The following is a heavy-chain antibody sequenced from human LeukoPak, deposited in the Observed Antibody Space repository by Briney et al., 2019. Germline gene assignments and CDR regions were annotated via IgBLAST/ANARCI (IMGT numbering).Heavy chain of an antibody. Sequence: SETLSLTCTVSGGSISSYYWSWIRQPAGKGLEWIGRIYTSGGTNYNPSLKSRVTMSVDTSKNQFSMKLSSVTAAETAVYYCARGVDYGSGSYYAGSAFDIWGQGTMVTVSS. J-gene: IGHJ3*02. V-gene: IGHV4-4*07. CDR2: IYTSGGT. CDR1: GGSISSYY. D-gene: IGHD3-10*01. CDR3: ARGVDYGSGSYYAGSAFDI.